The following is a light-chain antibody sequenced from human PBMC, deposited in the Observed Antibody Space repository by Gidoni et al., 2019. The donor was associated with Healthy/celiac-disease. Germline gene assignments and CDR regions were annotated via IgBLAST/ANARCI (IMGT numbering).Light chain of an antibody. CDR2: WAS. Sequence: DIVMTQSPDSLAVSLGERATINCKSSQSVLYSSNNKNYLAWYQQKPGQPPKLLIYWASTRESGVPDRFSGSGSGTDFTLTISSLQAEDVAVYSCQQYYSISTFGQGTRLEIK. CDR1: QSVLYSSNNKNY. CDR3: QQYYSIST. V-gene: IGKV4-1*01. J-gene: IGKJ5*01.